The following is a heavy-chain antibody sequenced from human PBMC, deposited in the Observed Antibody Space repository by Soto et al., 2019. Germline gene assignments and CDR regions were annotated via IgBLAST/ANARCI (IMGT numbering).Heavy chain of an antibody. CDR2: ISYDGSNK. J-gene: IGHJ4*02. Sequence: QVQLVESGGGVVQPGRSLRLSCAASGFTFSSYAIQWVRQAPGKGLEWVALISYDGSNKYYADSVKGRFTISRDNSKNTLYLQMNSLRAEDTAVYYCAREVGYYFDYWGQGTLVTVSS. V-gene: IGHV3-30-3*01. CDR1: GFTFSSYA. CDR3: AREVGYYFDY. D-gene: IGHD5-12*01.